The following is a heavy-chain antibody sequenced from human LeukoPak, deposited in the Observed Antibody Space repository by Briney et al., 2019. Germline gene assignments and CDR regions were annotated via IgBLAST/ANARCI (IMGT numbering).Heavy chain of an antibody. V-gene: IGHV3-43*02. D-gene: IGHD3-10*01. Sequence: GGSLRLSCAASGFTFDDYAMHWVRQAPGKGLEWVSLISGDGGSTYHADSVKGRFTISRDNSKNSLFLQMNSLRTEDTALYFCAERGGFLRDYYYYGMDVWGQGTAVTVSS. CDR1: GFTFDDYA. J-gene: IGHJ6*02. CDR3: AERGGFLRDYYYYGMDV. CDR2: ISGDGGST.